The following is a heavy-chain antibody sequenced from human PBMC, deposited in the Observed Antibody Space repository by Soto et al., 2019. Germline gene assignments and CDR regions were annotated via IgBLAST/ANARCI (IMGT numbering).Heavy chain of an antibody. V-gene: IGHV4-39*01. D-gene: IGHD3-10*01. CDR3: ARHVGSGSYYNALYFDY. CDR2: IYYSGST. CDR1: GGSISSSSYY. Sequence: SETLSLTCTVSGGSISSSSYYWGWIRQPPGKGLEWIGSIYYSGSTYYDPSLKSRVTISVDTSKNQFSLKLSSVTAADTAVYYCARHVGSGSYYNALYFDYWGQGTLVTVSS. J-gene: IGHJ4*02.